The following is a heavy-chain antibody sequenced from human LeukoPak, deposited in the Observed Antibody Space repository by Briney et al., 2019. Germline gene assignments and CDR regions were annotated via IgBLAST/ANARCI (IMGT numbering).Heavy chain of an antibody. CDR1: GDSISSGDYY. CDR2: ISSSGST. J-gene: IGHJ6*03. V-gene: IGHV4-61*02. D-gene: IGHD5-12*01. CDR3: ARSYSGFLHHYMDV. Sequence: PSETLSLTCTVSGDSISSGDYYWSWIRQPAGKGLEWIGRISSSGSTNYNPSLKSRVTMSADTSKNQFSLKLSSVTAADTAVYYCARSYSGFLHHYMDVWGKGTTVTISS.